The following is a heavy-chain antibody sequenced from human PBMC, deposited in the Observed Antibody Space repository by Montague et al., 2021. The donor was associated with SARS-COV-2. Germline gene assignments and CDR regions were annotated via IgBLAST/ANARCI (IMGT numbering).Heavy chain of an antibody. CDR1: GGPMTSALYY. CDR3: ARKDIALGYGVDA. CDR2: INSSGRT. D-gene: IGHD5-12*01. Sequence: TLSLTCSVSGGPMTSALYYWSWIRQRPGKGLEWIAYINSSGRTNYNSSLRSRLSISLDASNSQFSLKLSSVTAADTAVYYCARKDIALGYGVDAWGQGTTVTVSS. J-gene: IGHJ6*02. V-gene: IGHV4-31*03.